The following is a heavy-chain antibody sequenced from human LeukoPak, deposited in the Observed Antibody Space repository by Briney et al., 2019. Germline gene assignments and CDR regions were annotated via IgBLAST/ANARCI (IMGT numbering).Heavy chain of an antibody. Sequence: ASVKVSCKASGYTFTGYYMHWVRQAPGQGLEWMGWINPNSGGTNYAQKFQGRVTMTRDTSISTAYMELSRLRSDDTAVYYCARGRGGDSRVRFDPWGQGTLVTVSS. CDR3: ARGRGGDSRVRFDP. J-gene: IGHJ5*02. CDR2: INPNSGGT. D-gene: IGHD2-21*02. V-gene: IGHV1-2*02. CDR1: GYTFTGYY.